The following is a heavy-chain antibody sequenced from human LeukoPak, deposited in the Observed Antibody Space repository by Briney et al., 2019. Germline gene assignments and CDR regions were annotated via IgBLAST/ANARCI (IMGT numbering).Heavy chain of an antibody. Sequence: TSETPSHTPTVPGGSIISSNYYWGWIRQPPGEGLEWIGCIHHSGSTNYNPSLKSRVTISVDTSKNHFSLKLTSVTAADAAVYYCARGLLRTAPDIWGQGTMITVSS. CDR2: IHHSGST. J-gene: IGHJ3*02. D-gene: IGHD3-10*01. V-gene: IGHV4-61*05. CDR3: ARGLLRTAPDI. CDR1: GGSIISSNYY.